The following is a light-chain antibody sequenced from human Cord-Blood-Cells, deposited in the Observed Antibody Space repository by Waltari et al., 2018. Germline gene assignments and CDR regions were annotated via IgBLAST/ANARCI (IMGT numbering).Light chain of an antibody. CDR3: QQYYSTPWT. Sequence: DLVMTQSPDSLAVSLGERATINCKSSQSVLYSSNNKNYLAWYQQKPGHPPKLLIYWASTREAGVPDRFSGSGSGTDFTLTISSLQAEDVAVYYCQQYYSTPWTFGQGTKVEIK. CDR1: QSVLYSSNNKNY. J-gene: IGKJ1*01. V-gene: IGKV4-1*01. CDR2: WAS.